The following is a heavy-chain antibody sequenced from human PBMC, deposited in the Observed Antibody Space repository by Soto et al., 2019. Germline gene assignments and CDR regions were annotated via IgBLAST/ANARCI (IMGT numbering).Heavy chain of an antibody. CDR1: GGTFSSYT. Sequence: KVSCKASGGTFSSYTISWVRQAPGQGLEWMGRIIPILGIANYAQKFQGRVTITADKSTSTAYMELSSLRSEDTAVYYCASLNRYCSGGSCSDWFDPWGQGTLVTVSS. CDR3: ASLNRYCSGGSCSDWFDP. V-gene: IGHV1-69*02. D-gene: IGHD2-15*01. CDR2: IIPILGIA. J-gene: IGHJ5*02.